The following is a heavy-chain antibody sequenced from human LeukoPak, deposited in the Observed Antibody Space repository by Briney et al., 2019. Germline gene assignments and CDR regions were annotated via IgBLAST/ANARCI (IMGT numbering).Heavy chain of an antibody. Sequence: LETLSLTCAVYGGSFSGYYWSWIRQPPGKGLEWIGEINHSGSTNYNPSLKSRVTISVDTSKNQFSLKLSSVTAADTAVYYCARGPYSSSWFDPWGQGTLVNGSS. J-gene: IGHJ5*02. CDR3: ARGPYSSSWFDP. V-gene: IGHV4-34*01. CDR1: GGSFSGYY. CDR2: INHSGST. D-gene: IGHD6-6*01.